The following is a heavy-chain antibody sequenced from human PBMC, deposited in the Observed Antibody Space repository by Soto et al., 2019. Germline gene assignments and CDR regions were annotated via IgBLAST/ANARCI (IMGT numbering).Heavy chain of an antibody. CDR1: GGSRSSYY. V-gene: IGHV4-59*01. CDR2: IYYSGST. D-gene: IGHD4-17*01. J-gene: IGHJ4*02. CDR3: ARVGRLRPHFDY. Sequence: QVQLQESGPGLVKPSETLSLTCTVSGGSRSSYYWSWIRQPPGKGLEWIGYIYYSGSTNYNPSLKSRVTISVDTSKNQFSLKLSSVTAADTAVYYCARVGRLRPHFDYWGQGTLVTVSS.